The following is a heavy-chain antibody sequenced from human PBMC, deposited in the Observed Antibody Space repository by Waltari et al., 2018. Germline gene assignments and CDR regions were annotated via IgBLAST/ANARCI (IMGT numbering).Heavy chain of an antibody. D-gene: IGHD4-17*01. CDR2: IYYSGST. Sequence: QLQLQESGPGLVKPSETLSLTCTVSGGSFSRSSYYWGLIRPPPGKGLEGIGSIYYSGSTYFNPSRKSRVTISVDTSKNHFSLKLSSVTAADTAVYYCARNSPTTIDYGGQGTLVTVSS. CDR1: GGSFSRSSYY. J-gene: IGHJ4*02. V-gene: IGHV4-39*01. CDR3: ARNSPTTIDY.